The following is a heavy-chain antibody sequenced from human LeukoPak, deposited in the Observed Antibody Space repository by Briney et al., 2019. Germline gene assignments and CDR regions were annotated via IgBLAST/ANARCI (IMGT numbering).Heavy chain of an antibody. D-gene: IGHD1-26*01. V-gene: IGHV3-21*01. Sequence: GGSLRLSCAASGFTLSSYSMNWVRQAPGNGLEWGSSISSSSSYIYYADSVKGRFTISRDNAKNSLYLQMNSLRAEDTAVYYCARVLSGYVDYWGQGTLVTVSS. CDR2: ISSSSSYI. CDR1: GFTLSSYS. J-gene: IGHJ4*02. CDR3: ARVLSGYVDY.